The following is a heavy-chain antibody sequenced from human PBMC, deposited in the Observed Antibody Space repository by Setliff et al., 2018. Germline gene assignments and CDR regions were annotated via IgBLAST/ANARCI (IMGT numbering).Heavy chain of an antibody. CDR2: ISAYSGNT. J-gene: IGHJ4*02. Sequence: ASVKVSCKASGYTFSNYGITWVRQAPGQGLEWMGWISAYSGNTKYALTLQGRVTMTTDTSTSTAYMELRSLRSDDTAVYYCSRLVRYCTTTTCQSVPGAEVWGQGTLVTVSS. CDR3: SRLVRYCTTTTCQSVPGAEV. D-gene: IGHD2-8*01. V-gene: IGHV1-18*04. CDR1: GYTFSNYG.